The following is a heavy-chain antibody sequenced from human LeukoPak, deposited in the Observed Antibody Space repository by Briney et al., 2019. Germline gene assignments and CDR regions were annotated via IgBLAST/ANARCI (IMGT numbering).Heavy chain of an antibody. V-gene: IGHV4-28*01. CDR2: IYYSGST. J-gene: IGHJ3*02. Sequence: KTSETLSLTCAVSGYSISSSNWWGWIRQPPGKGLEWIGYIYYSGSTYYNPSLKSRVTMSVDTSKNQFSLKLSSVTPVDTAVYYCARTSMTTVTPGAFDIWGQGTMVTVSS. D-gene: IGHD4-17*01. CDR3: ARTSMTTVTPGAFDI. CDR1: GYSISSSNW.